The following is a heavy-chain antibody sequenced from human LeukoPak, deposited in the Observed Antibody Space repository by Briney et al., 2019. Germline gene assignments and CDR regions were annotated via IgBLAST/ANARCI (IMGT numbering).Heavy chain of an antibody. Sequence: GGSLRLSCAASGFTISANFMSWVRQAPGKGLEWVSIMYSVGSTFYADSVKGRFTISRDPSKNSLDLQMDSLRVDDTAVYYCARDLSGYSYGCGGDLWGHGTLVTVSS. CDR1: GFTISANF. V-gene: IGHV3-66*01. D-gene: IGHD5-18*01. J-gene: IGHJ4*01. CDR2: MYSVGST. CDR3: ARDLSGYSYGCGGDL.